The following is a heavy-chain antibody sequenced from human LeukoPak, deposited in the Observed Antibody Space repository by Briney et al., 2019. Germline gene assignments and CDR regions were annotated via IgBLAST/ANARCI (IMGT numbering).Heavy chain of an antibody. D-gene: IGHD4-11*01. J-gene: IGHJ4*02. Sequence: GGSLRLSCAASGFIFSDYWMNWVRQAPGKGLEWVANIKKDGSEKYYVYSLRGRFLISRDNARTSLYLQMNSLRTEDTAVYFCARCGNDYSQFDSWGQGTLVTVS. CDR1: GFIFSDYW. CDR3: ARCGNDYSQFDS. CDR2: IKKDGSEK. V-gene: IGHV3-7*03.